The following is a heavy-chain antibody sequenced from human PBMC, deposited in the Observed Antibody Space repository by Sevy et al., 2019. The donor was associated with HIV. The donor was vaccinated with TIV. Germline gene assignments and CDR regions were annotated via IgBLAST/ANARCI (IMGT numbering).Heavy chain of an antibody. CDR3: AKTYGGGSFDY. V-gene: IGHV3-7*01. J-gene: IGHJ4*02. CDR1: GFTFSSHW. CDR2: INPDGSEK. D-gene: IGHD1-26*01. Sequence: GGSLRLSCAPSGFTFSSHWMTWVRQAPGKGLEWVANINPDGSEKYHVESVKGRFTISRDNAKNSLYLQMHSLGVEDTAVYYCAKTYGGGSFDYWGQGTLVTVSS.